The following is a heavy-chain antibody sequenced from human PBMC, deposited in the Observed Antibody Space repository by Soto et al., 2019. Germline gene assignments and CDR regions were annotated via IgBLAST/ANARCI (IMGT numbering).Heavy chain of an antibody. V-gene: IGHV4-31*03. CDR3: ARGRSSWLDP. J-gene: IGHJ5*02. CDR1: GGSISSGGYY. CDR2: IYYSGST. D-gene: IGHD3-16*02. Sequence: SETLSLTCTVSGGSISSGGYYWSWIRQHPGKGLEWIGYIYYSGSTYYNPSLKSRVTISVDTSKNQFSLKLSSVTAADTAVYYCARGRSSWLDPSGQGTLVTVYS.